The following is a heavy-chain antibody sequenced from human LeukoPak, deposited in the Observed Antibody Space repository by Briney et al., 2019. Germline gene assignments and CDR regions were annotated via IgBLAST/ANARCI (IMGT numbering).Heavy chain of an antibody. CDR1: GGSFSGYY. D-gene: IGHD3-3*01. CDR3: ARDRFLEWYN. Sequence: PSETLSLTCAVYGGSFSGYYWSWIRQPPGKGLEWIGEINHSGSTNYNPSLKSRVTISVDTSKNQFSLKLSSVTAADTAVYYCARDRFLEWYNWGQGTLVTVSS. V-gene: IGHV4-34*01. J-gene: IGHJ4*02. CDR2: INHSGST.